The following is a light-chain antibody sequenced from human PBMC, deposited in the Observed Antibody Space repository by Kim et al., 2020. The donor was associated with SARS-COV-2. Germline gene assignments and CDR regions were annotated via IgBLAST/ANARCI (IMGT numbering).Light chain of an antibody. CDR2: DAS. CDR1: QSITRN. CDR3: QQYTNWPPYT. J-gene: IGKJ2*01. V-gene: IGKV3-15*01. Sequence: EIVMTQSPATLSVSPGERATLSCRASQSITRNLAWYQQKPGQAPRLLMYDASTRATGIPARFSGSGSGTEFTLTISSLQPEDFAVYYCQQYTNWPPYTFGQGTKLEIK.